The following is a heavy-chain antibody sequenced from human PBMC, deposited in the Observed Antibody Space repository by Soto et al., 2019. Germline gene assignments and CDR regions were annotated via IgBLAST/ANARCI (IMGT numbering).Heavy chain of an antibody. Sequence: GGSLRLSCAASGFTFSSYWIHWVRQAPGKGLVTVSRITSDGTNTAYADSVKGRFTISRDNAKSMVYLQMNSLRAEDTAVYYCARDGGYGTPFDYWGQGTLVTVSS. CDR3: ARDGGYGTPFDY. CDR1: GFTFSSYW. J-gene: IGHJ4*02. D-gene: IGHD5-12*01. CDR2: ITSDGTNT. V-gene: IGHV3-74*01.